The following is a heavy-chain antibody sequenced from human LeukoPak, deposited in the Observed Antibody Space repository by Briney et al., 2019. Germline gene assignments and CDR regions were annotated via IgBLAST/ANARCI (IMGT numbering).Heavy chain of an antibody. J-gene: IGHJ4*02. V-gene: IGHV1-24*01. Sequence: GASVKVSCKVSGYTLTELSMHWVRQAPGKGLEWMGGFDPEDGETIYAQKFQGRVTMTEDTSTDTAYMKLSSLRSEDTAVYYCATGSSSGYLYYFDYWGQGTLVTVSS. D-gene: IGHD3-22*01. CDR2: FDPEDGET. CDR3: ATGSSSGYLYYFDY. CDR1: GYTLTELS.